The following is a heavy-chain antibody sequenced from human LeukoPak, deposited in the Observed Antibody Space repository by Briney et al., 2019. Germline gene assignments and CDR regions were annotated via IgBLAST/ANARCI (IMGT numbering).Heavy chain of an antibody. V-gene: IGHV3-23*01. CDR2: ISRIGGRK. CDR1: FTFXXXX. J-gene: IGHJ4*02. Sequence: FTFXXXXXXWXRXXXXXXXXXVSGISRIGGRKYYADSVKGRFTIYRDNYKKRLYLQMDSLSAEDTAVYYCAKAIVAGTPDFFDYWGQGSLVTVSS. CDR3: AKAIVAGTPDFFDY. D-gene: IGHD5-12*01.